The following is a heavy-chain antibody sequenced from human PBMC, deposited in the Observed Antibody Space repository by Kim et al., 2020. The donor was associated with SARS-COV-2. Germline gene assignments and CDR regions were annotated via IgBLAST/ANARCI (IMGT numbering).Heavy chain of an antibody. Sequence: GGSLRLSCGASGFIFSGHYLDWVRQAPGKGLEWIARSRNKANDYSTEYAASVKGRFTVSRDESKDSLYLQMNTLKTEDTAVYYCTTKMNKIFADFYFNMDVWGQGTTVTVAS. V-gene: IGHV3-72*01. J-gene: IGHJ6*02. D-gene: IGHD3-9*01. CDR1: GFIFSGHY. CDR3: TTKMNKIFADFYFNMDV. CDR2: SRNKANDYST.